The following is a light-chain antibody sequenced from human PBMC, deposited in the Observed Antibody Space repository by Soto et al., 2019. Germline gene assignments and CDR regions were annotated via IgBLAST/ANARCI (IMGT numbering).Light chain of an antibody. V-gene: IGKV3-20*01. CDR2: GAS. CDR3: QQYGSSPLT. Sequence: IVMPQSPGTLSVSPGERATLSCRASQSVSSNLAWYQQKPGQAPRLLIYGASSRATGIPDRFSGSGSGTDFTLTISRLEPEDFAVYHCQQYGSSPLTFGGRTKVDIK. CDR1: QSVSSN. J-gene: IGKJ4*01.